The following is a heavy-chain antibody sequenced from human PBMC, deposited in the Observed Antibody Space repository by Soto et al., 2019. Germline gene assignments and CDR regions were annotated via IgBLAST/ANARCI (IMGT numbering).Heavy chain of an antibody. V-gene: IGHV3-33*06. J-gene: IGHJ4*02. CDR3: VKDHCGGDCYSDPYFDY. CDR2: IWYDGSNQ. D-gene: IGHD2-21*02. Sequence: QVQLVESGGGVVQPGRSLRLSCVASGFSFTTYGLHWVRQAPGKGLEWVAVIWYDGSNQYYADSVKGRFTISRDYSKNILYLEMKRMRVEDTAVYYCVKDHCGGDCYSDPYFDYWGQGTLVTVSS. CDR1: GFSFTTYG.